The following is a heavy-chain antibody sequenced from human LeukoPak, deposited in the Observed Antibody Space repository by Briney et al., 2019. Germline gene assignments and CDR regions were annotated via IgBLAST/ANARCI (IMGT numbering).Heavy chain of an antibody. J-gene: IGHJ4*02. V-gene: IGHV4-59*01. Sequence: SETLSLTCTVSGGPISSYYWSWIRQPPGKGLEWIGYIYYSGSTNYNPSPKSRVTISVDTSKNQISLKLSSVTAADTAVYYCARAPDGWELLLDYWGQGTLVTVSS. D-gene: IGHD1-26*01. CDR1: GGPISSYY. CDR2: IYYSGST. CDR3: ARAPDGWELLLDY.